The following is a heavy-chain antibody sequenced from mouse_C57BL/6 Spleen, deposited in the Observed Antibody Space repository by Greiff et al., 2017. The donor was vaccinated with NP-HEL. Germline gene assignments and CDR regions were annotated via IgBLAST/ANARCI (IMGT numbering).Heavy chain of an antibody. V-gene: IGHV5-4*01. CDR2: ISDGGSYT. CDR1: GFTFSSYA. Sequence: EVHLVESGGGLVKPGGSLKLSCAASGFTFSSYAMSWVRQTPEKRLEWVATISDGGSYTYYPDNVKGRFTISRDNAKNNLYLQMSHLKSEDTAMYYCARYYDYDYFDYWGQGTTLTVSS. CDR3: ARYYDYDYFDY. J-gene: IGHJ2*01. D-gene: IGHD2-4*01.